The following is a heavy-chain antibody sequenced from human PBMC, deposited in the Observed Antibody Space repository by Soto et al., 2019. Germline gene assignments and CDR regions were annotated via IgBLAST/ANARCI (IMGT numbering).Heavy chain of an antibody. CDR1: GGCISSGGDS. D-gene: IGHD6-6*01. V-gene: IGHV4-30-2*01. CDR2: IYHSGST. CDR3: ARGPRYSSSSGWFDP. Sequence: SETLSLTCAVSGGCISSGGDSWSWIRQPPGKGLEWIGYIYHSGSTYYNPSLKSRVTISVDRSKNQFSLKLSSVTAADTAVYYCARGPRYSSSSGWFDPWGQGTLVTVS. J-gene: IGHJ5*02.